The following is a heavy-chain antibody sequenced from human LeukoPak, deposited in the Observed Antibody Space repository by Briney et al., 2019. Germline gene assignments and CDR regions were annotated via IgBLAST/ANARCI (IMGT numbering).Heavy chain of an antibody. CDR1: GFTFSDSY. V-gene: IGHV3-11*04. D-gene: IGHD3-3*01. J-gene: IGHJ4*02. Sequence: GGSQRLSCAASGFTFSDSYMGWIRQAPGKGLEWVSYISASGNSIYYADSVKGRFTISRDNAKNSLYLQMNSLRVEDTAVYYCARSIRFLEERGGGFDYWGQGTLVTVSS. CDR3: ARSIRFLEERGGGFDY. CDR2: ISASGNSI.